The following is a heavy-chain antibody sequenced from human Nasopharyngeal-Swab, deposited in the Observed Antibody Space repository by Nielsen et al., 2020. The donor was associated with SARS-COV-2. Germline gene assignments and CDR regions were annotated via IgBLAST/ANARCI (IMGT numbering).Heavy chain of an antibody. CDR3: ARDPRGPQHIVVVTASDAFDI. CDR2: ISAYNGNT. J-gene: IGHJ3*02. CDR1: GYTFTSYG. Sequence: ASVKVSCKASGYTFTSYGISWVRQAPAQGLEWMGWISAYNGNTNYAQKLQGRVTMTTDTSTSTAYMELRSLRSDDTAVYYCARDPRGPQHIVVVTASDAFDIWGQGTMVTVSS. D-gene: IGHD2-21*02. V-gene: IGHV1-18*01.